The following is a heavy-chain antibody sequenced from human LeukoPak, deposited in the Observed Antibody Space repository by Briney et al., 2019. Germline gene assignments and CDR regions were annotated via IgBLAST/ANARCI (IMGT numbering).Heavy chain of an antibody. CDR2: LWYDGSNE. CDR3: ARSGNSFDSSGGGKIDY. J-gene: IGHJ4*02. CDR1: GFTFSNHG. D-gene: IGHD3-22*01. Sequence: SGGSLRLSCAASGFTFSNHGMHWVRQAPGKGLEWVAVLWYDGSNEFYADPVKGRFTISRDNSKNTVHLRMNSLRAEDTAVYYCARSGNSFDSSGGGKIDYWGQGTLVTVSS. V-gene: IGHV3-33*01.